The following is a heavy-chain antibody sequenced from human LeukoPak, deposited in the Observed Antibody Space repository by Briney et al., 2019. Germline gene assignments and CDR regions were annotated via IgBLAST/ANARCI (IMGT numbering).Heavy chain of an antibody. CDR3: ARGRPAGINWFDP. V-gene: IGHV1-69*05. D-gene: IGHD3-10*01. CDR2: ITPIFGTA. Sequence: SVKVSCKASGGTFSSFAISWVRQAPGQGLEWMGGITPIFGTANYAQKFQGRVTITTDESTSTAYMELSSLRSEDTAVYYCARGRPAGINWFDPWGQGTLVTVSS. CDR1: GGTFSSFA. J-gene: IGHJ5*02.